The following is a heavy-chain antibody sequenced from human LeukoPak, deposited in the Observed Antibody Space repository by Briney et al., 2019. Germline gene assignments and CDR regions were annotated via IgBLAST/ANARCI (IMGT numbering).Heavy chain of an antibody. CDR2: ISGSGGST. CDR3: AKGAAKIWCGELLKWAYFDY. Sequence: GGSLRLSCAPSGFTFSSYTMSWVRQAPGKGLEWVSAISGSGGSTYYADSGKGRFNISRDNSKNTLYLQMNSLRAEDTAVYYCAKGAAKIWCGELLKWAYFDYWGQGTLVTVSS. V-gene: IGHV3-23*01. D-gene: IGHD3-10*01. J-gene: IGHJ4*02. CDR1: GFTFSSYT.